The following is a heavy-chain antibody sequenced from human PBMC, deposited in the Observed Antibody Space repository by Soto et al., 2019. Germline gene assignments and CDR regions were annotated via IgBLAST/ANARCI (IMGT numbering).Heavy chain of an antibody. CDR2: ISGSGGST. V-gene: IGHV3-23*01. D-gene: IGHD2-15*01. CDR3: GSRYCSGGSCLGYFDL. J-gene: IGHJ2*01. Sequence: EVQLLESGGGLVQPGGSLRLSCAASGFTFSSYAMSWVRQAPGKGLEWVSAISGSGGSTYYADSVKGRFTISRDNSKNTRYLQMNSLRAEDTAVYYCGSRYCSGGSCLGYFDLWGRGTLVTVSS. CDR1: GFTFSSYA.